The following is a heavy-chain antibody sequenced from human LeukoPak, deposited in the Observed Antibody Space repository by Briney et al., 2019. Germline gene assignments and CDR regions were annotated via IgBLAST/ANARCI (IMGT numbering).Heavy chain of an antibody. CDR3: ASTAGTYYYYGMDV. V-gene: IGHV4-59*01. Sequence: PSETLSLTCTVSGGSISSYYWSWIRQPPGKGLEWIGYIHYSGSTNYNPSLKSRVTISVDTSKNQFSLKLSSVTAADTAVYYCASTAGTYYYYGMDVWGQGTTVTVSS. J-gene: IGHJ6*02. D-gene: IGHD6-13*01. CDR2: IHYSGST. CDR1: GGSISSYY.